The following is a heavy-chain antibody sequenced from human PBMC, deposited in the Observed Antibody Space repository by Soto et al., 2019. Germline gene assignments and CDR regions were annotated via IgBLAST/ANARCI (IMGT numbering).Heavy chain of an antibody. D-gene: IGHD2-15*01. CDR1: GGSISNYY. V-gene: IGHV4-4*07. Sequence: SETLSLTCSGSGGSISNYYWSWIRQSAGKGLEWIGRIYPGGSTNYNPSLKSRVTMSVDTSKNQVSLRLTSVTAADTAVYYCARASVGPPGGGSWIMPFDFWGQGTRVTVSS. CDR3: ARASVGPPGGGSWIMPFDF. CDR2: IYPGGST. J-gene: IGHJ4*02.